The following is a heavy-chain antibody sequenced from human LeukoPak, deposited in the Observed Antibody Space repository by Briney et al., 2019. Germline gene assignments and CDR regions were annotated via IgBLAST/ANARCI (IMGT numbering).Heavy chain of an antibody. CDR1: GSSISNTYY. CDR2: IYYSGST. V-gene: IGHV4-38-2*02. Sequence: KPSETLSLTCAVSGSSISNTYYWGWIRQPPGKGLEWIGSIYYSGSTYYNPSLKSRVTISVDTSKNQFSLKLSSVTAADTAVYYCAREPVHYYDSSGYYYGEDYWGQGTLVTVSS. J-gene: IGHJ4*02. CDR3: AREPVHYYDSSGYYYGEDY. D-gene: IGHD3-22*01.